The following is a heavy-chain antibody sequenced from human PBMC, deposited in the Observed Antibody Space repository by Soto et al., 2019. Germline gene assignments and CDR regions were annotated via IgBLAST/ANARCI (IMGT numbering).Heavy chain of an antibody. CDR1: GFFISSGNY. Sequence: XGSLSLTCAVSGFFISSGNYWCWIRKPPGKGLEWIGSIFHVGNTYYNPSLKSRVTISVDMSKNQFSLKLNSVTAADPAVYSCATARWYDAFDVCGQRTVVTVSS. J-gene: IGHJ3*01. CDR3: ATARWYDAFDV. CDR2: IFHVGNT. D-gene: IGHD2-15*01. V-gene: IGHV4-38-2*01.